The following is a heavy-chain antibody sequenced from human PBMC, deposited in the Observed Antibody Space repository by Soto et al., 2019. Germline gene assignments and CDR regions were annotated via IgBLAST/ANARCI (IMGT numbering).Heavy chain of an antibody. Sequence: SVKVSSKASGGTFSSYAISWVRQAPGQGLEWMGGIIPIFGTANYAQKFQGRVTITADESTSTAYMELSSLRSEDTAVYYCARWPSEYCSSTSCYSPPPASRYYYYYYGMDVWGQGTTVTVSS. D-gene: IGHD2-2*01. V-gene: IGHV1-69*13. CDR2: IIPIFGTA. J-gene: IGHJ6*02. CDR3: ARWPSEYCSSTSCYSPPPASRYYYYYYGMDV. CDR1: GGTFSSYA.